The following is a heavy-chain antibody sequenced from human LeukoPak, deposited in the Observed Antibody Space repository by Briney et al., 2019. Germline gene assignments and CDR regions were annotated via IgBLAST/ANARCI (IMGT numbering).Heavy chain of an antibody. Sequence: GGSLRPSCAASGFTFSSYAMHWVRQAQGKGLEWVAVISYDGSNKYYADSVKGRFTISRDNSKNTLYLQMNSLRAEDTAVYYYARDKCGYTYGPYYFDYGGQGTLVTVSA. CDR3: ARDKCGYTYGPYYFDY. CDR2: ISYDGSNK. CDR1: GFTFSSYA. D-gene: IGHD5-18*01. J-gene: IGHJ4*02. V-gene: IGHV3-30*01.